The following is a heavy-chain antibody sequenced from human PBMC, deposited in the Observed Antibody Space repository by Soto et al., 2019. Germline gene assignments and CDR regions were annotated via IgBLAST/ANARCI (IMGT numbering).Heavy chain of an antibody. CDR2: MNPNSGNT. V-gene: IGHV1-8*01. D-gene: IGHD2-15*01. Sequence: QVQLVQSGAEVKKPGASVKVSCKASGYTFTSYDINWVRQATGQGLEWMGWMNPNSGNTGYAQKFQGRVTMTRNTSISTAYMELSSVRSEDTAVYYCARDDCSGGSCRFDYWGQGTLVTVSS. J-gene: IGHJ4*02. CDR3: ARDDCSGGSCRFDY. CDR1: GYTFTSYD.